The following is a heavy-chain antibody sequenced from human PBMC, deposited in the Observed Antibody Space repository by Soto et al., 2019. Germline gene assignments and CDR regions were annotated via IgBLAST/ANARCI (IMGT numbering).Heavy chain of an antibody. D-gene: IGHD4-4*01. CDR2: IYHSGST. V-gene: IGHV4-30-2*01. CDR3: ARGHFYNKQELDP. J-gene: IGHJ5*02. CDR1: GGSISSGGYS. Sequence: SETLSLTCAVSGGSISSGGYSWSWIRQPPGKGLEWIGYIYHSGSTYYNPSLKSRVTISLDRSKNQFSLKLSSVTAADTAVYYCARGHFYNKQELDPWGQGTLVTVSS.